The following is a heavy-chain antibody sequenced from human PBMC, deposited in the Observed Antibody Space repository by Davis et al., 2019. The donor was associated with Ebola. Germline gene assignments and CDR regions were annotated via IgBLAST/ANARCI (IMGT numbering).Heavy chain of an antibody. CDR3: ARDLMSWSCGDDCSNLDH. D-gene: IGHD2-21*01. Sequence: SETLSLTCAVSGGSISSGGYSWSWIRQPPGKGLEWIGYIYHSGSTYYNPSLKSRVTISVDRSKNQFSLKLSSVTAADTAVYYRARDLMSWSCGDDCSNLDHWGQGTLVSVSS. J-gene: IGHJ4*02. CDR2: IYHSGST. V-gene: IGHV4-30-2*01. CDR1: GGSISSGGYS.